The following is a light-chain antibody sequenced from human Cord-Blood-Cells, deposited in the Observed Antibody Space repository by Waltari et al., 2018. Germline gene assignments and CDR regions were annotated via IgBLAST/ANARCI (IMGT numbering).Light chain of an antibody. J-gene: IGKJ2*01. CDR3: QQYGSSPGT. CDR2: GAS. V-gene: IGKV3-20*01. Sequence: EIVLTQSPGTLPLSPGERATLSCRASQSVSSSYLAWYQQKPGKAPMLLIDGASSRATGIPDRFSGSGSGTDFILTISRLEPEDFAVYYCQQYGSSPGTFGQGTKLEIK. CDR1: QSVSSSY.